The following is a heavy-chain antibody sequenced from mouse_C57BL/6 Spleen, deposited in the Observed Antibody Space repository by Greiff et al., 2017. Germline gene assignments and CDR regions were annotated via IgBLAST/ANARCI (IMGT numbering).Heavy chain of an antibody. CDR2: IRNKANGYTT. J-gene: IGHJ4*01. Sequence: VQLKESGGGLVQPGGSLSLSCAASGFTFTDYYMSWVRQPPGKALEWLGFIRNKANGYTTEYSASVKGRFTISRDNSQSILYLQMNALRAEDSATYYCARDYGSPYYAMDYWGQGTSVTVSS. CDR1: GFTFTDYY. D-gene: IGHD1-1*01. CDR3: ARDYGSPYYAMDY. V-gene: IGHV7-3*01.